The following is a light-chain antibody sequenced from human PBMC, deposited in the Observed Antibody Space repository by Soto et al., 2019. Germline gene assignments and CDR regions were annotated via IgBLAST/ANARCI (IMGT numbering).Light chain of an antibody. V-gene: IGKV1-5*01. CDR3: QHPTKYSGT. Sequence: ISRFPYTLTTSMGDKSTDSGGASQNIGRWLAWYQQKPGTAPNLLIYHASNLRGGVPSRFSGGGSGTQSTFAISSRKPADPAIRSSQHPTKYSGTFRGGTKVDIK. J-gene: IGKJ4*02. CDR2: HAS. CDR1: QNIGRW.